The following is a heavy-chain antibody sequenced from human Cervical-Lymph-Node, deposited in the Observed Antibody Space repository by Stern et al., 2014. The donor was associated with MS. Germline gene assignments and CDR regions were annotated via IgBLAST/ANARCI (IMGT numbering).Heavy chain of an antibody. V-gene: IGHV4-34*01. CDR1: GASFSDNS. CDR2: INSCGAT. D-gene: IGHD1-1*01. J-gene: IGHJ3*01. CDR3: ARERKVERSARLLVSFDV. Sequence: QVQLKQCGAGLLRPSETLSLTCAVHGASFSDNSWSWIRQTPGKGLEWIGEINSCGATHYHPSVRSRATLSVDPAGNHFSLKLSSLTAADTAMYYCARERKVERSARLLVSFDVWGQGTLVTVSS.